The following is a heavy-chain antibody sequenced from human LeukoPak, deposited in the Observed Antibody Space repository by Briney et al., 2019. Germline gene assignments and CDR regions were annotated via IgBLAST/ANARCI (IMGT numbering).Heavy chain of an antibody. CDR3: AKDLVNYGDYYYYMDV. CDR1: GFTFSSYG. Sequence: GGTLRLSCAASGFTFSSYGMHWVRQAPGKGLEWVAVISYDGSNKYYADSVKGRFTISRDNSKNTLYLQMNSLRAEDTAVYYCAKDLVNYGDYYYYMDVWGKGTTVTVSS. CDR2: ISYDGSNK. D-gene: IGHD4-17*01. J-gene: IGHJ6*03. V-gene: IGHV3-30*18.